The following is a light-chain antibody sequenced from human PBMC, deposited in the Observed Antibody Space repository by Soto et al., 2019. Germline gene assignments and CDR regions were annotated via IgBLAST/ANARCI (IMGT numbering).Light chain of an antibody. CDR2: GTS. CDR1: QSISSN. J-gene: IGKJ4*01. V-gene: IGKV3-15*01. CDR3: QQYNNWPPLT. Sequence: EIVMTQSPATLSVSPGERATLFCRASQSISSNLAWYQQKAGQAPRPLIYGTSTRATGIPARFSGSGSGTEFTLTISSLQSEDFAVYYCQQYNNWPPLTFGGGTKVEIK.